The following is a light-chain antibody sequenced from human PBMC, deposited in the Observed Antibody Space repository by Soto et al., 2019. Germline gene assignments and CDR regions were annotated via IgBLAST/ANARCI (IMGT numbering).Light chain of an antibody. CDR1: QGIRID. Sequence: DIQMTQSPSSLSASVGDRVTITCRASQGIRIDLGWFQQKPGKAPKRLIYAASSLQSGVPSRFSGSGSGTEFTLKISSLQPEDFATYYCLQHNTYPYTFGQGTKVDIK. CDR2: AAS. V-gene: IGKV1-17*01. CDR3: LQHNTYPYT. J-gene: IGKJ2*01.